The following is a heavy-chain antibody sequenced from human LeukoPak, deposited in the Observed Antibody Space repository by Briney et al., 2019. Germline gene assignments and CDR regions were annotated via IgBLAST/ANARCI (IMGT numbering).Heavy chain of an antibody. CDR3: ARGMGVVVPDY. D-gene: IGHD3-22*01. V-gene: IGHV4-34*01. Sequence: SETLSLTCAVYGGSFSGYYWSWIRQPPGKGLEWIGEINHSGSTNYNPSLKSRVTISVDTSKNQFSLKLSSVTAADTAVYYCARGMGVVVPDYWGQGTLVTVSS. J-gene: IGHJ4*02. CDR2: INHSGST. CDR1: GGSFSGYY.